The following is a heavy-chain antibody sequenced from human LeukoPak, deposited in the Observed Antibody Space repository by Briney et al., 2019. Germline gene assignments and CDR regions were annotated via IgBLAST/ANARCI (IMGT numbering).Heavy chain of an antibody. CDR3: ANPMGLRLVNWFDL. CDR1: GFTFSSSG. Sequence: PGGSLRLSCAASGFTFSSSGMHWLRQAPGKGLEWVALIWYDGSRKYYADSVKGRFTISRDNSINTLYLEMNSLRVDDTALYYCANPMGLRLVNWFDLWGQGTLVTVSS. D-gene: IGHD6-13*01. CDR2: IWYDGSRK. V-gene: IGHV3-33*03. J-gene: IGHJ5*01.